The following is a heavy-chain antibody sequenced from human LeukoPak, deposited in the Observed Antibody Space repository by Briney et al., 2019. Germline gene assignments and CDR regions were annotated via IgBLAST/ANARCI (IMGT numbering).Heavy chain of an antibody. CDR2: IWHDGSVL. Sequence: PGRSLRLSCAASGFTLRSYGMHWVRQAPGEGLEWVAVIWHDGSVLDYSESVKGRFTISRDNAKNSLYLQMNSLRAEDTAVYYCARDPGYGYFDYWGQGTLVTVSS. J-gene: IGHJ4*02. CDR1: GFTLRSYG. CDR3: ARDPGYGYFDY. V-gene: IGHV3-33*01. D-gene: IGHD5-12*01.